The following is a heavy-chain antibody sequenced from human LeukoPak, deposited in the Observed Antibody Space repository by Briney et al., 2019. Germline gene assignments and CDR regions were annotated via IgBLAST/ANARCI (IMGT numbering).Heavy chain of an antibody. CDR1: GFTFSSYA. CDR2: ISSAGGIPT. Sequence: GGSLRLSCAASGFTFSSYAMSWARQAPGKGLEWVSTISSAGGIPTYYADSVKGRFTISGDNSKNTVYLQMNNLRAEDTAVYYCAKLPHSRGGSYSDYWGQGTLVTVSS. D-gene: IGHD3-10*01. V-gene: IGHV3-23*01. CDR3: AKLPHSRGGSYSDY. J-gene: IGHJ4*02.